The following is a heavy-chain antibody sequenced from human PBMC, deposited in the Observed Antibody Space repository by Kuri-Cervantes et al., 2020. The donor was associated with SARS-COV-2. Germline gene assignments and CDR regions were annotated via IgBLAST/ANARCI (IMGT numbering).Heavy chain of an antibody. D-gene: IGHD2-2*02. CDR2: ISSSSSYI. J-gene: IGHJ1*01. CDR1: GFTFSSYS. CDR3: ASSLLLYCSSTSCYSQH. Sequence: GSLKISCAASGFTFSSYSMNWVRQAPGKGLEWVSSISSSSSYIYYADSVKGRFTISRDNAKNSLYLQMNSLRAEDTAVYYCASSLLLYCSSTSCYSQHWGQGTLVTVSS. V-gene: IGHV3-21*01.